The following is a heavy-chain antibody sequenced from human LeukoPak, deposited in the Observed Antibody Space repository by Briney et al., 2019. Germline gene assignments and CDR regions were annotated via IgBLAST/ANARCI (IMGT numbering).Heavy chain of an antibody. D-gene: IGHD5-18*01. CDR1: GYSFSRYW. CDR3: ARHRSSSYGYHYFDY. Sequence: GESLKISCKGSGYSFSRYWIGWVRQMPGKGLEWMGIIYPGDSETRYSPSFQGQVTISADKSISTAYLQWSSLKASDTAMYYCARHRSSSYGYHYFDYWGQGTLVTVSS. CDR2: IYPGDSET. V-gene: IGHV5-51*01. J-gene: IGHJ4*02.